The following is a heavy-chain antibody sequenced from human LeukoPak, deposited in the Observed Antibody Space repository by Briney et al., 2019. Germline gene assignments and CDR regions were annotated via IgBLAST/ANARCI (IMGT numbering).Heavy chain of an antibody. CDR2: IRSSSSYI. V-gene: IGHV3-21*01. CDR3: ARDSGPFDY. CDR1: GFTFSSYS. J-gene: IGHJ4*02. Sequence: PGGSLRLSCAASGFTFSSYSMNWVRPAPGKGLEWVSSIRSSSSYIYYADSVKGRFTISRDNAKNSLYLQMNSLRAEDTAVYYCARDSGPFDYWGQGTLVTVSS.